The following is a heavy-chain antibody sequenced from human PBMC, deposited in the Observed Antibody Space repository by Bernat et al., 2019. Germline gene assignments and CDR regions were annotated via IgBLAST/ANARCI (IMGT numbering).Heavy chain of an antibody. J-gene: IGHJ6*02. CDR2: IYYIGST. V-gene: IGHV4-39*01. CDR1: GGSISISSYY. CDR3: VRIYCSSTSCLRPYYYYGMDV. Sequence: QLQLQESGPGLVKPSETLSLTCTVPGGSISISSYYWGWIRQPPWKGLEWIGSIYYIGSTYYNPSLKSRVTISVDTSKNQFSLKLSSVTAADTAVYYCVRIYCSSTSCLRPYYYYGMDVWGQGTTVTVSS. D-gene: IGHD2-2*01.